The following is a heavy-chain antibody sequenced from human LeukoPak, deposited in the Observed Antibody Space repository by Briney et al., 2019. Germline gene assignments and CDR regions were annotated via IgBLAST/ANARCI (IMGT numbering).Heavy chain of an antibody. J-gene: IGHJ4*02. V-gene: IGHV3-23*01. CDR1: GFTFSSYA. CDR3: AKGREVFGDSRFDY. Sequence: PGGSLRLSCAAPGFTFSSYAMSWVRQAPGKGLEWVSTVSGSGGTTYYADSVKGRFTISRDNSKNTLYLQMNRMTAEDTAVYYCAKGREVFGDSRFDYWGQGILVTVSS. D-gene: IGHD4-17*01. CDR2: VSGSGGTT.